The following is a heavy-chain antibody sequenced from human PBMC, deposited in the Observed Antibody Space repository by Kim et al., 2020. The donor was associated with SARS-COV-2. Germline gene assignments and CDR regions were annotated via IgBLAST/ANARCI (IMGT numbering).Heavy chain of an antibody. V-gene: IGHV3-7*04. CDR3: ARVGGPVDYDFWSGYYMTGGEYNYYRLDV. Sequence: GGSLRLSCAASGFTFSSYWMSWVRQAPGKGLEWVANIKQDGSEKYYVDSVKGRFTISRDNAKNSLYLQMNSLRAEDTAVYYCARVGGPVDYDFWSGYYMTGGEYNYYRLDVWGQGTTVTVSS. D-gene: IGHD3-3*01. CDR2: IKQDGSEK. J-gene: IGHJ6*02. CDR1: GFTFSSYW.